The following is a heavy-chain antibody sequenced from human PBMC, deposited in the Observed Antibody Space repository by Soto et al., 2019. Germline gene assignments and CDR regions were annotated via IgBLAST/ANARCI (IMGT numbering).Heavy chain of an antibody. CDR2: IIPILGLA. V-gene: IGHV1-69*02. CDR1: GGTFSSYS. CDR3: ARHMNCSGGSCYFSYFDY. J-gene: IGHJ4*02. Sequence: QVQLGQSGAEVKQPRSSVKVSCKASGGTFSSYSIRWLRQSPVQGLEWVVRIIPILGLANYAQKFKGRLTITADKSTRTVYMDLSSLGSEYTAVYYCARHMNCSGGSCYFSYFDYRAQGPLVTVSS. D-gene: IGHD2-15*01.